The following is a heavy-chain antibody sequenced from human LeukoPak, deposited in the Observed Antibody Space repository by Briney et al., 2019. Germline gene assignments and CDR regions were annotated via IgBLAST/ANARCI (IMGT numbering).Heavy chain of an antibody. V-gene: IGHV4-39*01. CDR2: IYYSGST. J-gene: IGHJ5*02. D-gene: IGHD3-3*01. CDR3: ARQGYDFWSGYFTVGFDP. CDR1: GGSISSSSYY. Sequence: SETLSLTCTVSGGSISSSSYYWGWIRQPPGKGLEWIGSIYYSGSTYYNPSLKSRVTISVDTSENQFSLKLSSVTAADTAVYYCARQGYDFWSGYFTVGFDPWGQGTLVTVSS.